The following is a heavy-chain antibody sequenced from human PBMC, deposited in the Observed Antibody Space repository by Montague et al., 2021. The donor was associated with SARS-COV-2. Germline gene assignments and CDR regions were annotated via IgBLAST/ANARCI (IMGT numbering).Heavy chain of an antibody. CDR2: IHNTGGT. CDR1: GGSIGNYY. D-gene: IGHD5/OR15-5a*01. J-gene: IGHJ2*01. V-gene: IGHV4-4*07. Sequence: SETLSLTCTVSGGSIGNYYWSWVRQPAGKGPEWIGRIHNTGGTSYNPSLKSRVTMSVDTSKNQVSLDLTSVTVADTAVYYCARDRGGSVYYCIDLWGRGTAVTVSS. CDR3: ARDRGGSVYYCIDL.